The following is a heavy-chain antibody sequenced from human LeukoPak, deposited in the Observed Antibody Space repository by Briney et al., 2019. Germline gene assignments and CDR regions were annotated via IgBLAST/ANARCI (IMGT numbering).Heavy chain of an antibody. CDR2: INHSGST. D-gene: IGHD2-21*02. V-gene: IGHV4-34*01. J-gene: IGHJ4*02. CDR1: GGSFSGYY. CDR3: ARVPARRVVTTPTYFDS. Sequence: PSETLSLTCAVYGGSFSGYYWSWIRQPPGKGLEWIGEINHSGSTNYNPSLKSRVTISVDTSKNQFSLKLSPVTAADTAVYYCARVPARRVVTTPTYFDSWGQGTLVTVSS.